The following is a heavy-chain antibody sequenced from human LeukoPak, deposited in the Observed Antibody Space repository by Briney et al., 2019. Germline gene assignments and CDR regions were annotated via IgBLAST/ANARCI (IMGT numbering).Heavy chain of an antibody. CDR2: IYEAGNT. J-gene: IGHJ4*02. V-gene: IGHV3-13*01. D-gene: IGHD3-22*01. CDR3: AKDWDAVITLLFDY. CDR1: GFTLSTYD. Sequence: PGGSLRLSCAASGFTLSTYDMHWVRQVTGEALEWVSMIYEAGNTYYTGSVKGRFTISRDNSKNTLYLQMNSLRAEDTAVYYCAKDWDAVITLLFDYWGQGTLVTVSS.